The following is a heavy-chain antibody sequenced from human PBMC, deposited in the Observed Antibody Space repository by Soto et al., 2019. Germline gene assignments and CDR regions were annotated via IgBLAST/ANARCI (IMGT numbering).Heavy chain of an antibody. CDR1: GYTFTGYY. CDR2: INPNSGGT. Sequence: ASVKVSCKASGYTFTGYYMHWVRQAPGQGLEWMGWINPNSGGTNYAQKFQGWVTMTRDTSISTAYMELSRLRSDDTAVYYCARDHSSSWYKVAFDIWGQGTMVT. CDR3: ARDHSSSWYKVAFDI. J-gene: IGHJ3*02. D-gene: IGHD6-13*01. V-gene: IGHV1-2*04.